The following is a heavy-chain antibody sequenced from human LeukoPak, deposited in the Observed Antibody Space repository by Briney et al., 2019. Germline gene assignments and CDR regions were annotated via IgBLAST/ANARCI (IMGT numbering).Heavy chain of an antibody. CDR1: GFTVSSNY. CDR2: IYSGGST. CDR3: ARSAGVGALDY. J-gene: IGHJ4*02. V-gene: IGHV3-53*01. D-gene: IGHD1-26*01. Sequence: GGSLRLSCAASGFTVSSNYMSWVRQAPGEGLEWVSVIYSGGSTYYADSVKGRFTISRDNSKNTLYLQMNSLRAEDTAVYYCARSAGVGALDYWGQGTLVTVSS.